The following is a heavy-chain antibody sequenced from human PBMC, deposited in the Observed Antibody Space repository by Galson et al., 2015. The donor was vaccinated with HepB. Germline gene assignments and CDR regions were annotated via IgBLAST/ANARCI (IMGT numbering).Heavy chain of an antibody. V-gene: IGHV3-21*01. CDR2: ISSSSSYI. J-gene: IGHJ6*03. D-gene: IGHD2-2*01. CDR1: GFTFSSYS. Sequence: SLRLSCAAPGFTFSSYSMSWVRQAPGKGLEWVSSISSSSSYIYYADSVKGRFTISRDNAKNSLYLQINSLRAEDTAVYYCARFAVGPTDCSSTSCYRYYYYYMDVWGKGTTVTVSS. CDR3: ARFAVGPTDCSSTSCYRYYYYYMDV.